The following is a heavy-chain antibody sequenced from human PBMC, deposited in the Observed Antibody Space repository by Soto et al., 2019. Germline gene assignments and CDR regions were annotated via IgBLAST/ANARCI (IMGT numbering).Heavy chain of an antibody. V-gene: IGHV4-61*01. J-gene: IGHJ4*02. CDR2: IYYTGST. Sequence: PPETLSLTCTVSGGSVNTAPYHWSWIRQSPRNGLEWIGNIYYTGSTNYNPSFESRVAISLDTSNNQFSLRLTSLTAADTAVYFCARDHHSYYDTSGYYPYFDFWGQGTLVTVSS. CDR3: ARDHHSYYDTSGYYPYFDF. D-gene: IGHD3-22*01. CDR1: GGSVNTAPYH.